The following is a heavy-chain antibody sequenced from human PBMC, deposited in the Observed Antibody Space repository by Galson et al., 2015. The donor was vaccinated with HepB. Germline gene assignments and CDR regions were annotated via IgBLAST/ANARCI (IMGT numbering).Heavy chain of an antibody. CDR1: GGSISSSSYY. D-gene: IGHD3-9*01. Sequence: SETLSLTCTVSGGSISSSSYYWGWIRQPPGKGLEWIGSIYYSGSTYYNPSLKSRVTISVETSKNQFSLKLSSVTAADTAVYYCARLERYFDWLGLEDGMDVWGQGTTVTVSS. V-gene: IGHV4-39*01. CDR3: ARLERYFDWLGLEDGMDV. CDR2: IYYSGST. J-gene: IGHJ6*02.